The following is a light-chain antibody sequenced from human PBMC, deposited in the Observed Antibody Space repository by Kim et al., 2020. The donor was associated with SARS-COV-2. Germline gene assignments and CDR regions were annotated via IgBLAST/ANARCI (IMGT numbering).Light chain of an antibody. J-gene: IGKJ2*01. CDR2: AAS. CDR3: QQYKDWYT. CDR1: QSVSSS. V-gene: IGKV3-15*01. Sequence: EIVMTQSPAILSVSPGERATLSCRASQSVSSSLAWYQQKPGQGLRVLIYAASTRISGVPARFTGSGSETEFTLTIDSLQSEDFAIYYCQQYKDWYTFGQETKLEI.